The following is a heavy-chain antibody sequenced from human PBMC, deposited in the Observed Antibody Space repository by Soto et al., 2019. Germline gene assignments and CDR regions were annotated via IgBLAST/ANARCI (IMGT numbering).Heavy chain of an antibody. CDR1: GYTFSNFW. D-gene: IGHD6-13*01. Sequence: GESLKISCQCSGYTFSNFWIGWVRQLPGKGLEWMGIIYPGDHETRYSPSFHGKVTISADKSINAAYLQWNSLEASDTAFYFCARSPRSSPYFDYWGQGALVTVSS. V-gene: IGHV5-51*01. J-gene: IGHJ4*02. CDR2: IYPGDHET. CDR3: ARSPRSSPYFDY.